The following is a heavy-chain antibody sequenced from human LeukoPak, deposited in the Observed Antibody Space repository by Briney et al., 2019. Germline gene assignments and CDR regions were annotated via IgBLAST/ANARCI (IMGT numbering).Heavy chain of an antibody. CDR1: GFTFSSYA. J-gene: IGHJ4*02. D-gene: IGHD3-9*01. V-gene: IGHV3-30*04. CDR2: ISYDGSNK. Sequence: GGSLRLSCAASGFTFSSYAMHWVRQAPGKGLEWVAVISYDGSNKYYADSVKGRFTISRDNSKNTLYLQMNSLRAEDTAVYYCAKDIYDILTGYPPFGYWGQGTLVTVSS. CDR3: AKDIYDILTGYPPFGY.